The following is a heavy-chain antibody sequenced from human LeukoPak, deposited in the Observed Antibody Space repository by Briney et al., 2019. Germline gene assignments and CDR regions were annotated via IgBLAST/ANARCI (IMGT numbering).Heavy chain of an antibody. Sequence: GRSLRLSCAASGFTFDDYGMSWVRQAPGKGREGVSAINWNGDNTAYADSVKGRFTISRDNARDSLYLQMNSLRAEDTAFYYCARVHRYSSTWDSFDYWGQGTLVTVSS. CDR3: ARVHRYSSTWDSFDY. J-gene: IGHJ4*02. CDR1: GFTFDDYG. V-gene: IGHV3-20*04. CDR2: INWNGDNT. D-gene: IGHD6-13*01.